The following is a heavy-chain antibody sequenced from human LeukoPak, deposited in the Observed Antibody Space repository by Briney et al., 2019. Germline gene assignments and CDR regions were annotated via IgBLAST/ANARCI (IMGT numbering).Heavy chain of an antibody. CDR3: ARTHNGYPDY. CDR2: IDWDDDK. J-gene: IGHJ4*02. CDR1: GFSLSTRGMC. Sequence: SGPALLQPTQTLTLTFTFSGFSLSTRGMCGGWVRQPPGKALEWLARIDWDDDKYYSTSLKTRLTISKDTSKNQVVLTMTNMDPVDTATYYCARTHNGYPDYWGQGTLVTASS. D-gene: IGHD2-2*03. V-gene: IGHV2-70*11.